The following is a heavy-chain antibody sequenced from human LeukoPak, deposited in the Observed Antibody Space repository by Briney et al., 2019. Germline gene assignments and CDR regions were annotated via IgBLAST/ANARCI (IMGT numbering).Heavy chain of an antibody. CDR1: GGSISRNRFS. D-gene: IGHD2/OR15-2a*01. Sequence: SETLSLTCAVSGGSISRNRFSWNWIRQPPGKGLEWIGDIYHSGRTYYNPSLESRVTISIDRSKNQFSLKLRSVTAADTAVYYCARLKDYFNAADYWGQGTLVTVSS. V-gene: IGHV4-30-2*01. CDR3: ARLKDYFNAADY. CDR2: IYHSGRT. J-gene: IGHJ4*02.